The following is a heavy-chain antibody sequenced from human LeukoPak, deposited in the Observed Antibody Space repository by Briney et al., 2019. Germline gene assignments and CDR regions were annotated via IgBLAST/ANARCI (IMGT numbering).Heavy chain of an antibody. D-gene: IGHD2-21*02. V-gene: IGHV3-23*01. CDR3: AKDSLLRGGDCYSHWYFDL. CDR1: GFTFSSYA. CDR2: ISGSGGST. J-gene: IGHJ2*01. Sequence: GGSLRLSCAASGFTFSSYAMSWVRQAPGKGLEWVSAISGSGGSTYYADSVKGRFTISRDNSKNTLYLQMNSLRAEDTAVYYCAKDSLLRGGDCYSHWYFDLWGRGTLVTVSS.